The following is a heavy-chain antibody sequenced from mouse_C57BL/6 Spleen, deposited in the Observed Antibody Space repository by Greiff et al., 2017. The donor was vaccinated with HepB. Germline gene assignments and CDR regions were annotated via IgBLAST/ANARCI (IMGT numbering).Heavy chain of an antibody. J-gene: IGHJ3*01. V-gene: IGHV3-6*01. Sequence: EVKLQESGPGLVKPSQSLSLTCSVTGYSITSGYYWNWIRQFPGNKLEWMGYISYDGSNNYNPSLKNRISITRDTSKNQFFLKLNSVTTEDTATYYCAREDDYEGRFAYWGQGTLVTVSA. CDR1: GYSITSGYY. D-gene: IGHD2-4*01. CDR3: AREDDYEGRFAY. CDR2: ISYDGSN.